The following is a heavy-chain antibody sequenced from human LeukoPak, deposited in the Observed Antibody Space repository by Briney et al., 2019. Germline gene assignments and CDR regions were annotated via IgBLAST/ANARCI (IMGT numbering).Heavy chain of an antibody. CDR1: GGSISSSSYY. V-gene: IGHV4-61*01. CDR3: ARDFDDYGDYYAFDI. D-gene: IGHD4-17*01. Sequence: SETLSLTCTVSGGSISSSSYYWSWIRQPPGKGLEWIGYIYYSGSTNYNPSLKSRVTISVDTSKNQFSLKLSSVTAADTAVYYCARDFDDYGDYYAFDIWGQGTMVTVSS. CDR2: IYYSGST. J-gene: IGHJ3*02.